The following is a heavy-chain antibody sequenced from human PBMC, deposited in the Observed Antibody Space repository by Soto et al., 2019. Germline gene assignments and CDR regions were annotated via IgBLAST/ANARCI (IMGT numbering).Heavy chain of an antibody. Sequence: PSETLSLTCTVSGGSISCYYWSWIRLPPGKGLEWIGYIYYSGSTNYNTSLKSRVTISVDTSKQKFSLKLSSVTAAHTAVYYRAGHSGWTSYYYDGMDVSCQGTTVT. CDR1: GGSISCYY. J-gene: IGHJ6*02. D-gene: IGHD6-19*01. CDR2: IYYSGST. CDR3: AGHSGWTSYYYDGMDV. V-gene: IGHV4-59*01.